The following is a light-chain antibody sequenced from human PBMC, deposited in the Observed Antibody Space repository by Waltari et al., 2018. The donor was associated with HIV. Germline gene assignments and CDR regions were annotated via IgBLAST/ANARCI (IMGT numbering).Light chain of an antibody. V-gene: IGLV2-14*03. Sequence: QSALTQPASVSGSPGQSITISCTGTSSDVGGYQYVSWYQQHPGKAPKLMIFDVSNRPSGVSNLFSGSKSGNTASVTISGLQAEDEAHYFGSSYTSTTTLVVCGGGTKLTVL. CDR1: SSDVGGYQY. CDR3: SSYTSTTTLVV. CDR2: DVS. J-gene: IGLJ3*02.